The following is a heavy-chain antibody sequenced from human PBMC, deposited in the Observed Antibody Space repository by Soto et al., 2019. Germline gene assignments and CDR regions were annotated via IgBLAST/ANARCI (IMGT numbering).Heavy chain of an antibody. Sequence: QVQLVQSGAEVKKPGSSVKVSCKASGGTFSSYAISWVRQAPGQGLEWMGGIIPIFGTANYAQKFQGRVTITADESTSTAYMELSSLRSEDTAVYYCASSGSRAYQPGTPFDYWGQGTLVTVSS. CDR3: ASSGSRAYQPGTPFDY. D-gene: IGHD3-22*01. J-gene: IGHJ4*02. CDR1: GGTFSSYA. V-gene: IGHV1-69*12. CDR2: IIPIFGTA.